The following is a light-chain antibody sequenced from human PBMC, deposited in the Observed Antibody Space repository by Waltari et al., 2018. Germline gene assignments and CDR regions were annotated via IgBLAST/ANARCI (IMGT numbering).Light chain of an antibody. J-gene: IGKJ2*03. CDR3: QQYYTAPYS. CDR2: WAS. CDR1: QSVFYNSNNKNY. Sequence: DSLAVSLGERDTINCKSSQSVFYNSNNKNYLAWYQQKAGQTPKLLIYWASSRASGVPDRFSGSVSGTDFTLTISSLQAEDVAVYYCQQYYTAPYSFGQGTKLEIK. V-gene: IGKV4-1*01.